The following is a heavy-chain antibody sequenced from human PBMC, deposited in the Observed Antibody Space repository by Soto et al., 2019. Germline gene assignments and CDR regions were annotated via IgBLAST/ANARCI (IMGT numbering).Heavy chain of an antibody. CDR1: GFTFSSYA. V-gene: IGHV3-23*01. CDR2: ISGSGGST. J-gene: IGHJ4*02. CDR3: AKDEAVAGSRFDY. D-gene: IGHD6-19*01. Sequence: PGGALRLSCAASGFTFSSYAMSWVRQAPGKGLEWVSAISGSGGSTYYADSVKGRFTISRDNSKNTLYLQMNSLRAEDTAVYYWAKDEAVAGSRFDYWGQGTQVTVSS.